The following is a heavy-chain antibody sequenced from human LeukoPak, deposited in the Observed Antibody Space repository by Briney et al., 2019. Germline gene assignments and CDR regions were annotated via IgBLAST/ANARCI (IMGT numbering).Heavy chain of an antibody. V-gene: IGHV3-23*01. J-gene: IGHJ4*02. CDR2: ISNSGGNT. D-gene: IGHD6-19*01. CDR3: AREQGGWYFDY. Sequence: GGSLRLSCAASGFTFSSYAMSWVRQAPGKGLEWVSAISNSGGNTYYADSVKGRFTISRDNSKNTLYLQMSSLRAEDTAVYYCAREQGGWYFDYWGQGTLVTVSS. CDR1: GFTFSSYA.